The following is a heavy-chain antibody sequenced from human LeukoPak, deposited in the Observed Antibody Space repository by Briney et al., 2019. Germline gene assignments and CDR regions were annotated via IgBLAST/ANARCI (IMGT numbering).Heavy chain of an antibody. CDR2: ISWNSGSI. J-gene: IGHJ3*02. V-gene: IGHV3-9*01. D-gene: IGHD3-16*02. Sequence: PGGSLRLSCAASGFTFDDYAMHWVRRAPGKGLEWVSGISWNSGSIGYADSVKGRFTISRDNAKNSLYLQMNSLRAEDTALYYCAKDRSWGSYRYGAFDIWGQGTMVTVSS. CDR3: AKDRSWGSYRYGAFDI. CDR1: GFTFDDYA.